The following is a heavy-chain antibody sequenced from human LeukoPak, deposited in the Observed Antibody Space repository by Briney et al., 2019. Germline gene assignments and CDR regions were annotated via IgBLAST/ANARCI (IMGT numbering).Heavy chain of an antibody. V-gene: IGHV4-59*08. J-gene: IGHJ4*02. CDR3: ARTRGYDSSGYYYFDY. CDR1: GGSISSYY. CDR2: IYYTGST. Sequence: SETLSLTCSVSGGSISSYYWSWVRQPPGKGLEWIGNIYYTGSTNYNPSLKSRVIISIDTSKNQFSLRLSSVTAADTAVYYCARTRGYDSSGYYYFDYWGQGTLVTVSS. D-gene: IGHD3-22*01.